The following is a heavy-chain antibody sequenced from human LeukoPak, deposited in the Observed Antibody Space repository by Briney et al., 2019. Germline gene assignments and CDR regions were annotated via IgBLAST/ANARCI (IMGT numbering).Heavy chain of an antibody. J-gene: IGHJ4*02. D-gene: IGHD3-22*01. V-gene: IGHV3-74*01. CDR3: ARSGWPYYFDY. CDR2: IHSDGSST. CDR1: GFTFSSYS. Sequence: GGSLRLSCAASGFTFSSYSMNWVRQAPGKGLVWVSRIHSDGSSTSYADSVRGRFTISRDDAKSTLYLQMNSLRAEDTAVYYCARSGWPYYFDYWGQGTLVTVSS.